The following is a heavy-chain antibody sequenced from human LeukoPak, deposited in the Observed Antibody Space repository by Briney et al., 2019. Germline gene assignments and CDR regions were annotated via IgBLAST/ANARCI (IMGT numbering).Heavy chain of an antibody. Sequence: ETLSLTCAVYGGSFSGYYWSWIRQPPGKGLEWVATINHDGIEKFYVDSVKGRFTMSKDNAKNSVYLQMNSLRVEDTAVYYCTGGDNDYWGQGTLVTVSS. CDR2: INHDGIEK. D-gene: IGHD3-9*01. J-gene: IGHJ4*02. CDR3: TGGDNDY. V-gene: IGHV3-7*01. CDR1: GGSFSGYY.